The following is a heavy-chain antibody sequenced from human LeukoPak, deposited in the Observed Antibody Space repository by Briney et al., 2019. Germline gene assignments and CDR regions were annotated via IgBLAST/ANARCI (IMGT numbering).Heavy chain of an antibody. CDR1: GFTFSSYA. Sequence: GGSLRLSCAASGFTFSSYAMHWVRQAPGKGLEWVAVISYDGSNKYYADSVKGRFTISRDNSKNTLYLQMNSLRAEDTAVYYCARAGAVGYSYGYVDYWGQGTLVTVSS. CDR3: ARAGAVGYSYGYVDY. V-gene: IGHV3-30*04. J-gene: IGHJ4*02. D-gene: IGHD5-18*01. CDR2: ISYDGSNK.